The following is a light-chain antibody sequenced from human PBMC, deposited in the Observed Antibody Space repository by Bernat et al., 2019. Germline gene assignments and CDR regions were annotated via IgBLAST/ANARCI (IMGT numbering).Light chain of an antibody. CDR3: YSPDSSGNQNYV. CDR2: EDS. J-gene: IGLJ1*01. CDR1: ALPKKY. Sequence: SYELTQPPSVSVSPGQTARITCSGDALPKKYACWYHQKSGQAPVLFIYEDSKRPSGIPERFSGSSSGTTATLTISGAQVEDEADYYCYSPDSSGNQNYVFGTGTTVTVL. V-gene: IGLV3-10*01.